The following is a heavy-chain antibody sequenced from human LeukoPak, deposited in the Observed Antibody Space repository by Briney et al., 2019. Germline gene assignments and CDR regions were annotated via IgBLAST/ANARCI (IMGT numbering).Heavy chain of an antibody. Sequence: PSDTLSLTCAVYGGSLSVYYWGWIPEPPGKGREEIVEINHSGSTNYNPSLKSRVTISVDTSKYQFSLRLSSVTAADTAVYCCARGGWFGEKLGYWGQGTLVTVSS. CDR3: ARGGWFGEKLGY. CDR2: INHSGST. CDR1: GGSLSVYY. V-gene: IGHV4-34*01. D-gene: IGHD3-10*01. J-gene: IGHJ4*02.